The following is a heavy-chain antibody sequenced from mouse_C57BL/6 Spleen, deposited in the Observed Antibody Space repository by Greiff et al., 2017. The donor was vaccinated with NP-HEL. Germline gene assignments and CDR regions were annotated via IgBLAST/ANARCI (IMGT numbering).Heavy chain of an antibody. CDR1: GYTFTSYW. V-gene: IGHV1-64*01. Sequence: VQLQQPGAELVKPGASVKLSCKASGYTFTSYWMHWVKQRPGQGLEWIGMIHPNSGSTNYNEKFKSKATLTVDKSSSTAYMQLSSLTSEDSAVYYCARRVDNWDADYWGQGTTLTVSS. D-gene: IGHD4-1*01. CDR3: ARRVDNWDADY. J-gene: IGHJ2*01. CDR2: IHPNSGST.